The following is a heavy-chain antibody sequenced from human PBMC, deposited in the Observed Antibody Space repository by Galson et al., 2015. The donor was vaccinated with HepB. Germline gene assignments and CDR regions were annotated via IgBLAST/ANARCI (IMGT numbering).Heavy chain of an antibody. V-gene: IGHV1-69*06. D-gene: IGHD3-10*01. Sequence: SCKASGGTFRSYAISWVRQAPGQGLEWMGGIIPLLNTSNYALKFQDRVTITADKSTNTSYMELTSLRSADTAVYYCASAITMIRGIFFQRKYGLDVWGQGATVTVSS. CDR3: ASAITMIRGIFFQRKYGLDV. J-gene: IGHJ6*02. CDR2: IIPLLNTS. CDR1: GGTFRSYA.